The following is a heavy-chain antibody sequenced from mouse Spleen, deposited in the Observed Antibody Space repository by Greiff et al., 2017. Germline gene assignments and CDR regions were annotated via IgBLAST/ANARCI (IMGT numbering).Heavy chain of an antibody. V-gene: IGHV1-87*01. D-gene: IGHD2-13*01. CDR1: GYTFTSYW. CDR2: IYPGDGDT. Sequence: SGAELARPGASVKLSCKASGYTFTSYWMQWVKQRPGQGLEWIGAIYPGDGDTRYTQKFKGKATLTADKSSSTAYMQLSSLASEDSAVYYCARGFYYGDPLAMDYWGQGTSVTVSS. CDR3: ARGFYYGDPLAMDY. J-gene: IGHJ4*01.